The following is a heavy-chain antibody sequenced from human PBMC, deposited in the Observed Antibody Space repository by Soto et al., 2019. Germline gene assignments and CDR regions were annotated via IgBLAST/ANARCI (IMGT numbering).Heavy chain of an antibody. CDR3: ARDGPIYDILSARYFYGMDV. CDR2: INGGNGNT. J-gene: IGHJ6*02. CDR1: GYTFRNYA. D-gene: IGHD3-9*01. Sequence: ASVEVSCKANGYTFRNYAIHWVRQAPGQGLEWMGWINGGNGNTKYSQKFQGRVTITRDTSASTAYMELSSLRSEDTAVYYCARDGPIYDILSARYFYGMDVWGQGTTVTVSS. V-gene: IGHV1-3*01.